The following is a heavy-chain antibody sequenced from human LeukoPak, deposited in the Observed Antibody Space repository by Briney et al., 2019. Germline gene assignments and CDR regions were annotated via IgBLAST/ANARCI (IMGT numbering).Heavy chain of an antibody. CDR3: ARVTDILAYDY. V-gene: IGHV3-53*01. Sequence: GGSLRLSCAASGFTVSSNYMSWVRQAPGKGLECVSVIYSGGSTYYADSVKGRFTISRDNSKNTLYLQMNSLRAEDTAVYYCARVTDILAYDYWGQGTLVTVSS. D-gene: IGHD2-21*02. CDR1: GFTVSSNY. CDR2: IYSGGST. J-gene: IGHJ4*02.